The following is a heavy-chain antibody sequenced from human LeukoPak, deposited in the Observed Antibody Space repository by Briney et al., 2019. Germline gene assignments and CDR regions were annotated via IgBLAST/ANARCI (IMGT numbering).Heavy chain of an antibody. CDR3: TRDPIFGVGGNYFDT. CDR2: ISWNSGTI. J-gene: IGHJ5*02. CDR1: GFTFDDYA. Sequence: GGSLRLSCVASGFTFDDYAMHWVRQAPGKGLEWVSGISWNSGTIGYTDSVKGRFTVPRDNGKNSLYLQMNRVRAEDTAVYYCTRDPIFGVGGNYFDTWGQGTLVTVSS. V-gene: IGHV3-9*01. D-gene: IGHD3-3*01.